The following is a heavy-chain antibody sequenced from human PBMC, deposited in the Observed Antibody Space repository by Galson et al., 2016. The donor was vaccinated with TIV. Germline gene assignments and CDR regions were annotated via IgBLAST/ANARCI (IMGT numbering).Heavy chain of an antibody. CDR3: ARDRVVDATYYYYYYGMDV. D-gene: IGHD3-22*01. V-gene: IGHV3-66*02. CDR1: GLSVSINY. Sequence: LRPSCAASGLSVSINYMTWVRQAPGKGLEWVSLISDDGNTYYADSVKGRFTISRDNSKNTLYLQMNTLRVEDTAVYFCARDRVVDATYYYYYYGMDVWGQGTAVTVSS. CDR2: ISDDGNT. J-gene: IGHJ6*02.